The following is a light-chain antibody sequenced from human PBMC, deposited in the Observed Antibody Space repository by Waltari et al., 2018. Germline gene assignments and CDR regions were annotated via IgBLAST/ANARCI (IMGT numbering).Light chain of an antibody. V-gene: IGLV7-46*01. CDR2: DTS. Sequence: QAVVTQEPSLPVSPGGTVTLTCGSSTGAVSSGHYPDWFQQKPGQAPRTLIYDTSNKPPWTPARFSGSLLGGKAALTLSGAQPEDEAEYYCLLFYSGARVFGGGTKLTVL. CDR1: TGAVSSGHY. J-gene: IGLJ2*01. CDR3: LLFYSGARV.